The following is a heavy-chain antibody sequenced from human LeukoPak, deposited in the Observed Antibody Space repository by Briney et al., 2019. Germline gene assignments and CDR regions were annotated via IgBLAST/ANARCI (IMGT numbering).Heavy chain of an antibody. CDR2: ISYDGSNK. CDR3: ARDLSSIVVVITSLGY. V-gene: IGHV3-30-3*01. CDR1: GFTFSSYA. J-gene: IGHJ4*02. Sequence: GGSLRLSCAASGFTFSSYAMHWVRQAPGKGLEWVAVISYDGSNKYYADSVKGRFTFSRDNSKNTLYLQMNSLRAEDTAVYYCARDLSSIVVVITSLGYWGQGTLVTVSS. D-gene: IGHD3-22*01.